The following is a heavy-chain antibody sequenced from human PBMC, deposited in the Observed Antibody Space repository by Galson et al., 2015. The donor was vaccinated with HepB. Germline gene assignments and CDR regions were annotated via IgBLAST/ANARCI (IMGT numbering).Heavy chain of an antibody. J-gene: IGHJ4*02. CDR1: GFTFSSYA. Sequence: SLRLSCAASGFTFSSYAMSWVRQAPGKGLEWVSAISGSGGSTYYADSVKGRFTISRDNSKNTLYLQMNSLRAEDTAVYYCAKDSRPGYSTRLPYFDYWGQGTLVTVSS. CDR2: ISGSGGST. D-gene: IGHD6-13*01. CDR3: AKDSRPGYSTRLPYFDY. V-gene: IGHV3-23*01.